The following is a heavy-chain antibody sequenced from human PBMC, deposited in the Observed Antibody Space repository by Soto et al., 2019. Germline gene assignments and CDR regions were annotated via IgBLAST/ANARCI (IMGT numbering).Heavy chain of an antibody. CDR1: GFSLSTSGVG. D-gene: IGHD4-17*01. CDR3: AHRDMTTVTSAWYFDL. J-gene: IGHJ2*01. V-gene: IGHV2-5*02. CDR2: IYWDDDK. Sequence: QITLKESGPTLVKPTQTLTLTCTFSGFSLSTSGVGVGWIRQPPGKALEWLALIYWDDDKRYSPSLKSRLTITKDTSKNQGVLTMTNMDPVDTATYYCAHRDMTTVTSAWYFDLWGRGTLVTVSS.